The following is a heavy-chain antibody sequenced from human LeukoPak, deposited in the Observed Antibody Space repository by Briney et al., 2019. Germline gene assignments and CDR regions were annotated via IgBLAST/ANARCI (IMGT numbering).Heavy chain of an antibody. Sequence: GASVKVSCKASGYTFTDFCIHWVRQAPGQGLEWMGWINPDSGGTNNAQQFQGRVTMTRDTSINTAYMELRRLTSDDTAIYYCARDSDPYFYYYMDIWGQGTTVTVSS. D-gene: IGHD3-10*01. CDR2: INPDSGGT. CDR1: GYTFTDFC. CDR3: ARDSDPYFYYYMDI. J-gene: IGHJ6*03. V-gene: IGHV1-2*02.